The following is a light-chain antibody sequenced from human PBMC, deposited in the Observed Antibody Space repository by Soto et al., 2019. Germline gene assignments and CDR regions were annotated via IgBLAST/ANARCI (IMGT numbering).Light chain of an antibody. CDR1: QNIGAW. J-gene: IGKJ2*01. CDR3: QQYNSYSHVYT. V-gene: IGKV1-5*03. CDR2: RAS. Sequence: DIPMTQSPSTLSASVGDRVTITCRASQNIGAWLAWYQQKPGQGPKLLIYRASNLESGVPSRFSGSGSGTQFTLAISSLQPGDFATYYCQQYNSYSHVYTFGPGTRLEIK.